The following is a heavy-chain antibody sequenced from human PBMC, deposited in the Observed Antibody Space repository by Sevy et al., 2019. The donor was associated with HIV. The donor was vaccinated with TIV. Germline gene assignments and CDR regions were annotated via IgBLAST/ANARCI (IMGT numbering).Heavy chain of an antibody. D-gene: IGHD6-19*01. Sequence: GESLKISCAASGFTVSSNYMSWVRQARGKGLEWVSVIYSGGSTYYADSVKGRFTISRDNSKNTLYLQMNSLRAEDTAVYYCARRGYSSPGYYYYGMDVWGQGTTVTVSS. V-gene: IGHV3-53*01. J-gene: IGHJ6*02. CDR2: IYSGGST. CDR1: GFTVSSNY. CDR3: ARRGYSSPGYYYYGMDV.